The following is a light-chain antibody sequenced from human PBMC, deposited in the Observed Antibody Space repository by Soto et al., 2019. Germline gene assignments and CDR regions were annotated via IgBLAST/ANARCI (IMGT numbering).Light chain of an antibody. CDR2: GAS. CDR1: QSVGSN. CDR3: QQYNNWPTWT. V-gene: IGKV3-15*01. J-gene: IGKJ1*01. Sequence: EIVITQSPSTLSLSPVERFTLSCRARQSVGSNLAWYQQKPGQAPRLLIYGASTRATGIPARFSGSGSETEFTLTISSLQAEDSAVYFCQQYNNWPTWTFGQGTKVDNK.